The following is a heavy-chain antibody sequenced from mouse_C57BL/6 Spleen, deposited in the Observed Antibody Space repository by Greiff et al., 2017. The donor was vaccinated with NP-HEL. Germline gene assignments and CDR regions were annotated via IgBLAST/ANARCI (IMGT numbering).Heavy chain of an antibody. CDR2: ISGGGGNT. CDR3: ARNYYGSRYWYFDV. D-gene: IGHD1-1*01. Sequence: EVKLVESGGGLVKPGGSLKLSCAASGFTFSSYTMSWVRQTPEKRLEWVATISGGGGNTYYPDSVKGRFTISRDNAKNTLYLQMSSLRSEDTALYYCARNYYGSRYWYFDVWGTGTTVTVSS. CDR1: GFTFSSYT. J-gene: IGHJ1*03. V-gene: IGHV5-9*01.